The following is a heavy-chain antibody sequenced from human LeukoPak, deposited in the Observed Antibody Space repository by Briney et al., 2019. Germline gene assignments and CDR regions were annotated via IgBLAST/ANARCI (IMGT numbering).Heavy chain of an antibody. J-gene: IGHJ3*02. CDR3: ARSRSSGYDSSGDDAFDI. CDR1: GFTFSSYN. Sequence: GGSLRLSCTASGFTFSSYNMNWVRQAPGKGLEWVSSISRSSSYIYYADSAKGPFTISRDNAKNSLYLQMNSLRAEDTAVYYCARSRSSGYDSSGDDAFDIWGQGTMVTVSS. D-gene: IGHD3-22*01. CDR2: ISRSSSYI. V-gene: IGHV3-21*01.